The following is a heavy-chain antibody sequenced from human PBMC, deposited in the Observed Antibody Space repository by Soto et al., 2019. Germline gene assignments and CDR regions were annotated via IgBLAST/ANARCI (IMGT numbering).Heavy chain of an antibody. Sequence: GGSLRLSCAASGFTFSSYWMSWVRQAPGKGLEWVANIKQDGSEKYYVDSVKGRFTISRDNAKNSLYLQMNSLRAEDTAVYYCATAQADTVMVLDFDYWGQGALVTVSS. D-gene: IGHD5-18*01. CDR1: GFTFSSYW. V-gene: IGHV3-7*01. J-gene: IGHJ4*02. CDR3: ATAQADTVMVLDFDY. CDR2: IKQDGSEK.